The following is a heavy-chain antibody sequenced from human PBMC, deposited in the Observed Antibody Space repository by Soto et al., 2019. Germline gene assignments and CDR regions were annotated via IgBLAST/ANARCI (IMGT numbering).Heavy chain of an antibody. V-gene: IGHV3-13*01. J-gene: IGHJ3*02. CDR1: GFTFSSYD. D-gene: IGHD2-15*01. CDR3: ARACSGGSCYLANDAFDI. Sequence: GGSLRLSCAASGFTFSSYDMHWVRQATGKGLEWVSAIGTAGDTYYPGSVKGRFTISRENAKNSLYLQMNSLRAGDTAVYYCARACSGGSCYLANDAFDIWGQGTMVTVSS. CDR2: IGTAGDT.